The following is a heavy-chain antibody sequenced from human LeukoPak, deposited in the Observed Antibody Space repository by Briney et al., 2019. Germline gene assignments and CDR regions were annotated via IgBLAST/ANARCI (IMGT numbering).Heavy chain of an antibody. Sequence: ASVKVSCKVSGYTFTAYYMHWVRQAPGQGLEWMGWINPNSGGTNYAQKFQGRVTVTRDTSISTAYMELSRRRSDDTAVYYCASVYSSGWYFDYWGQGTLVTVSS. J-gene: IGHJ4*01. CDR2: INPNSGGT. D-gene: IGHD6-19*01. CDR1: GYTFTAYY. CDR3: ASVYSSGWYFDY. V-gene: IGHV1-2*02.